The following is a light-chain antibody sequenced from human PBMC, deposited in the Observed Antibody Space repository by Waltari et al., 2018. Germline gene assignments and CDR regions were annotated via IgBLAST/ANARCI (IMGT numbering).Light chain of an antibody. CDR3: MQTLQTPYT. V-gene: IGKV2-28*01. CDR1: RRLLHSIGYNF. J-gene: IGKJ2*01. Sequence: DLVVTQSPLTLPATACKPASIPCRSTRRLLHSIGYNFLDWLLQKPGQAPHLLIYLSSNRASGVPVRFSGSGSGTDFTLKISRVEAEDVGVYYCMQTLQTPYTFGQGTKLDIK. CDR2: LSS.